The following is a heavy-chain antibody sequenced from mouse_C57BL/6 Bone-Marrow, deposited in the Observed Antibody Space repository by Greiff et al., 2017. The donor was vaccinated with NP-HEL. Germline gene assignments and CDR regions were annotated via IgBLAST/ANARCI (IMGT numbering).Heavy chain of an antibody. CDR1: GFTFSDFY. CDR2: SRNKANDYTT. D-gene: IGHD1-1*01. CDR3: ARDAWQGGTTGYAMDY. J-gene: IGHJ4*01. Sequence: EVMLVESGGGLVQSGRSLRLSCATSGFTFSDFYMEWVRQAPGKGLEWIAASRNKANDYTTEYSASVKGRFIVSRDTSQSILYLQMNALRAEDTAIYYCARDAWQGGTTGYAMDYWGQGTSVTVSS. V-gene: IGHV7-1*01.